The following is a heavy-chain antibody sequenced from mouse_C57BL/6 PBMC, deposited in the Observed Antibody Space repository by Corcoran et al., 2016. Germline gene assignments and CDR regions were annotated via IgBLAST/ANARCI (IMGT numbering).Heavy chain of an antibody. V-gene: IGHV8-12*01. D-gene: IGHD2-4*01. CDR1: GFSLSTSGMG. J-gene: IGHJ2*01. Sequence: QVTLKESGPGILQSSQTLSLTCSFSGFSLSTSGMGVSWIRQPSGKGLEWLAHIYWDDDKRYNPSLKSRLTISKDTSRNQVFLKITCVDTADTATYYCARSGYYDYDEYYFDYWGQGTTLTVSS. CDR2: IYWDDDK. CDR3: ARSGYYDYDEYYFDY.